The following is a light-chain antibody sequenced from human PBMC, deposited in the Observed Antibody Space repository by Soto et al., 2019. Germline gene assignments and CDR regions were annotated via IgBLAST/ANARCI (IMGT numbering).Light chain of an antibody. Sequence: QSALTQPASVSGSPGQSITISCTGTSSDVGRYSYVSWFQQDPGKAPKLIIYQVTYRPSGVSNRFSGSKSGNTASLTISGLQAEDEADYYCSSYTSSSTLYVFGTGTKVTVL. CDR3: SSYTSSSTLYV. V-gene: IGLV2-14*01. CDR2: QVT. J-gene: IGLJ1*01. CDR1: SSDVGRYSY.